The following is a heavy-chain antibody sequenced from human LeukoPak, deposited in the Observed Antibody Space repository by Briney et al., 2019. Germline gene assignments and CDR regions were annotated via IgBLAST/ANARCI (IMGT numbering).Heavy chain of an antibody. CDR3: ARSYGSGSYYFDY. Sequence: PGGSLRLSCAASGFTFSTYAIHWVRQAPGKGLEWVAVIWYDGSYKYYSDSVKGRFTISRDSSKNTVYLQMNSLRAEDTAVYNCARSYGSGSYYFDYWGLGTLVTVSS. D-gene: IGHD3-10*01. CDR1: GFTFSTYA. CDR2: IWYDGSYK. V-gene: IGHV3-33*01. J-gene: IGHJ4*02.